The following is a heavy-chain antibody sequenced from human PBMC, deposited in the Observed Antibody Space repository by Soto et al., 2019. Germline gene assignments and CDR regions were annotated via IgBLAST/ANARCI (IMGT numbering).Heavy chain of an antibody. J-gene: IGHJ6*02. Sequence: PGGSLRLSCAASGFTFDDYTMHWVRQAPGKGLEWVSLISWDGGSTYYADSVKGRFTISRDNSKNSLYLQMNSLRTEDTALYYCAKDAAPSTRQYYYYGMDVWGQGTTVTVSS. V-gene: IGHV3-43*01. CDR2: ISWDGGST. CDR1: GFTFDDYT. CDR3: AKDAAPSTRQYYYYGMDV.